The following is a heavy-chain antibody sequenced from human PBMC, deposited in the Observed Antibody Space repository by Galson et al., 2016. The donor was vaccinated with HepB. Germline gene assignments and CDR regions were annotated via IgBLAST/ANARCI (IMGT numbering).Heavy chain of an antibody. CDR2: FDPEEAEM. V-gene: IGHV1-24*01. D-gene: IGHD3-9*01. J-gene: IGHJ4*02. CDR1: GYTLTELS. CDR3: TTDLKPDYDVLTGPLDY. Sequence: SVKVSCKVSGYTLTELSMHWVRQAPGKGLEWMGGFDPEEAEMIYAQKFQGRVSMTEDTSTNTAYMELSSLTSEDTAMYYCTTDLKPDYDVLTGPLDYWGQGTLVTVSS.